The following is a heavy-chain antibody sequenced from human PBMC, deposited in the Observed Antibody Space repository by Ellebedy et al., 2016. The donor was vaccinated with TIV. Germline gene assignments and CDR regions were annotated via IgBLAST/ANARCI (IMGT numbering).Heavy chain of an antibody. D-gene: IGHD3-10*01. J-gene: IGHJ4*02. CDR2: ISGSGGST. CDR1: GFTFSSYA. CDR3: AKGDGSGSNYLGELDY. Sequence: GESLKISXAASGFTFSSYAMSWVRQAPGKGLEWVSAISGSGGSTYYADSVKGRFTISRDNSKNTLYLQMNSLRAEDTAVYYCAKGDGSGSNYLGELDYWGQGTLVTVSS. V-gene: IGHV3-23*01.